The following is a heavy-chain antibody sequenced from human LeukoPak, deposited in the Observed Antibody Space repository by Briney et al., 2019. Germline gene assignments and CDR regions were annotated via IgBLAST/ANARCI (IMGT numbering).Heavy chain of an antibody. CDR1: GFTFRHYA. J-gene: IGHJ4*02. CDR2: LSFDGAHK. V-gene: IGHV3-30*04. CDR3: VRARAGGPDY. Sequence: GGSLRLSCAASGFTFRHYAVHWVRQAPGRGLEWVAVLSFDGAHKYYAESVKGRFTISKDNSNNTLFLQMDSLRLEDTALYYCVRARAGGPDYWGQGTLVTVSS. D-gene: IGHD3-16*01.